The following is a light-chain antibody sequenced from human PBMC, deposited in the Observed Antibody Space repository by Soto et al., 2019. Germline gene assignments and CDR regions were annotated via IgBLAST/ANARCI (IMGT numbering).Light chain of an antibody. J-gene: IGLJ1*01. V-gene: IGLV2-23*01. Sequence: QSVLTQPASVSGSPGQSITISCTGTSSDVGSYNLVSWYQQHPGKAPKLMIYEGSKRPSGVSNRFSGSKSGNTASLTISGLQAEAEADYYCCSYAGSSTSPYVFGTGTKLTVL. CDR3: CSYAGSSTSPYV. CDR2: EGS. CDR1: SSDVGSYNL.